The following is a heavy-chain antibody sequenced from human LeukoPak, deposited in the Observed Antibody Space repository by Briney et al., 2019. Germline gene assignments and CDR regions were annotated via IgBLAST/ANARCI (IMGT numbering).Heavy chain of an antibody. V-gene: IGHV3-74*01. CDR3: SIGLVPSDITLN. Sequence: PGGSLRLSCAASGFTFSTSWMHSVSPAPGKGLVWVSRINGDGSITNYADSVKGRFTISRDSAQNTLYLQMNSLRAEDTAGYDCSIGLVPSDITLNWGQGTMVTVSS. CDR1: GFTFSTSW. D-gene: IGHD3-22*01. J-gene: IGHJ3*01. CDR2: INGDGSIT.